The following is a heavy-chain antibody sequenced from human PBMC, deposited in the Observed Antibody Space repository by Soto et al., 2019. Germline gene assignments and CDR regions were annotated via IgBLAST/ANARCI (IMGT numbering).Heavy chain of an antibody. CDR1: GGSMSSGFYY. D-gene: IGHD2-21*01. CDR2: IYHSGSA. Sequence: QVQLQESGPGLVKPSQTLSLTCTVSGGSMSSGFYYWSWIRQHPGKGLEWIGYIYHSGSAYYKPSLKSRATISIDTSKNQFSLKLNSVTAADTGVYYCARVSISRALDLWGQGTLVTVSS. J-gene: IGHJ5*02. V-gene: IGHV4-31*03. CDR3: ARVSISRALDL.